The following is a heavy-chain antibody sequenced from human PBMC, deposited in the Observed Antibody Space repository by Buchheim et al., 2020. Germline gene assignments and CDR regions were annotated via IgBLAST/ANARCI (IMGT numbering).Heavy chain of an antibody. Sequence: QVQLQESGPGLIKPSGTLSLTCAVSGDFISSDNWWNWVRQPPGKGLEWFGEIYHSGSTNYNPSHKSRVTMSLDKSKNQFSLKLSSVTAADTAVYYCGRGYSTSSHWGQGTL. CDR1: GDFISSDNW. CDR2: IYHSGST. CDR3: GRGYSTSSH. D-gene: IGHD6-6*01. J-gene: IGHJ1*01. V-gene: IGHV4-4*02.